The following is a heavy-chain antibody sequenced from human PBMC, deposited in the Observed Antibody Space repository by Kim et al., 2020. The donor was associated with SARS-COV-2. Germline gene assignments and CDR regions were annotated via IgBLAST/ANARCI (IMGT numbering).Heavy chain of an antibody. Sequence: RFTISRDNSKNSLYLQMNSLRAEDTALYYCAKDRAAAGSGIHYYYYGMDVWGQGTTVTVSS. CDR3: AKDRAAAGSGIHYYYYGMDV. J-gene: IGHJ6*02. V-gene: IGHV3-43D*03. D-gene: IGHD6-13*01.